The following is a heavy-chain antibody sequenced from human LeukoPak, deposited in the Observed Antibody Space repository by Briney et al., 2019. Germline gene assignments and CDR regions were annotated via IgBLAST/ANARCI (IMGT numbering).Heavy chain of an antibody. V-gene: IGHV3-33*01. Sequence: GGSLRLSCETSGFPFSGYGMHWVRQAPGKGLEWVAVIWYDGSKQDYAESAKGRFIISRDNSKNTVSLQMNSLKTEDTAMYFCARAPDSTCWFLDHWGQGTLLIVS. J-gene: IGHJ5*02. CDR1: GFPFSGYG. CDR2: IWYDGSKQ. CDR3: ARAPDSTCWFLDH. D-gene: IGHD6-13*01.